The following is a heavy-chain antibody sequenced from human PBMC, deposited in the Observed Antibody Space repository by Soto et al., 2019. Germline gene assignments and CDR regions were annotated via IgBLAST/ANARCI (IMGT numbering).Heavy chain of an antibody. D-gene: IGHD2-15*01. CDR1: GFTFRSSA. Sequence: SVKVSCKTSGFTFRSSAVQWVRQARGQRLEWIGWLVVGTGNTNYAQKLQQRVTISSDRSTNTVSMELSSLTSEDTAVYYCATGAYCSGGSCSDYYYYYYGMDLWGQGTTVTVSS. V-gene: IGHV1-58*01. CDR2: LVVGTGNT. CDR3: ATGAYCSGGSCSDYYYYYYGMDL. J-gene: IGHJ6*02.